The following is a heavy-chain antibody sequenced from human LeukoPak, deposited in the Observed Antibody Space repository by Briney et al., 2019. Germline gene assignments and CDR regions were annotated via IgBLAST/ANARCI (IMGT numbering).Heavy chain of an antibody. CDR3: ATVRAYDYDSSGYYDY. Sequence: ALVKVSCKVSGYTLTELSMHWVRQAPGKGLEWMGGFDPEDGETIYAQKFQGRVTMTEDTSTDTAYMELSSLRSEDTAVYYCATVRAYDYDSSGYYDYWGQGTLVTVSS. CDR2: FDPEDGET. V-gene: IGHV1-24*01. J-gene: IGHJ4*02. D-gene: IGHD3-22*01. CDR1: GYTLTELS.